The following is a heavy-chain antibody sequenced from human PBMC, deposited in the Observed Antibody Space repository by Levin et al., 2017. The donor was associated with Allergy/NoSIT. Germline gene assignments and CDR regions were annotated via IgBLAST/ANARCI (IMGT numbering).Heavy chain of an antibody. D-gene: IGHD3-9*01. CDR3: ARGNDILTGYYFFWAFDI. CDR1: GGSISSYY. Sequence: PGGSLRLSCTVSGGSISSYYWSWIRQPPGKGLEWIGYIYYSGSTNYNPSLKSRVTISVDTSKNQFSLKLSSVTAADTAVYYCARGNDILTGYYFFWAFDIWGQGTMVTVSS. J-gene: IGHJ3*02. CDR2: IYYSGST. V-gene: IGHV4-59*01.